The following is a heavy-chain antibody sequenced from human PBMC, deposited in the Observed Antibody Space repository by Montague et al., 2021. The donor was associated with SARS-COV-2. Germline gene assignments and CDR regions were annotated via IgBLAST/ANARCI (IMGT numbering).Heavy chain of an antibody. CDR2: IYTTGST. J-gene: IGHJ4*02. CDR3: ARDDFRWDFDC. CDR1: GDSITSDVSY. Sequence: TLSLTCTVSGDSITSDVSYWSWIRQPAGKGLEWIGRIYTTGSTNYDPSLKSRLTISLDTSKNQFSLKLSSVTAADTAVYYCARDDFRWDFDCWGQGTLVTGS. D-gene: IGHD2/OR15-2a*01. V-gene: IGHV4-61*02.